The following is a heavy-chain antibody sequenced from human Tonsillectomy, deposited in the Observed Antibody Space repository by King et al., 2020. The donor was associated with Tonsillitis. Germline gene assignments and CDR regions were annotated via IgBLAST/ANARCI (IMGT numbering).Heavy chain of an antibody. CDR2: IYHSVTT. CDR1: GYSIRSGYY. Sequence: VQLQESGPGLVKPSETLSLTCAVSGYSIRSGYYWGWLRQPPGKGLEWIGSIYHSVTTFYNPSLKSRAAISVDTSKNQFSLKLSPVTAADTAVYYCARGFPEDFYNIGGYPPWFDPWGQGTRVTVSS. CDR3: ARGFPEDFYNIGGYPPWFDP. V-gene: IGHV4-38-2*01. D-gene: IGHD2-15*01. J-gene: IGHJ5*02.